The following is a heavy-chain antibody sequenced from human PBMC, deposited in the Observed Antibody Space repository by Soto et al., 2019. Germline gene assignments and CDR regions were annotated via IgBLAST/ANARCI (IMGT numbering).Heavy chain of an antibody. CDR2: IYYSGST. J-gene: IGHJ5*02. V-gene: IGHV4-31*03. Sequence: SETLSLTCTVSGGSISSGGYYWSWIRQHPGKGLEWIGYIYYSGSTYYNPSLKSRVTISVDTSKNQFSLKLSSVTAADTAVYYCARCIVATMGSWFDPWGQGTLVT. CDR1: GGSISSGGYY. D-gene: IGHD5-12*01. CDR3: ARCIVATMGSWFDP.